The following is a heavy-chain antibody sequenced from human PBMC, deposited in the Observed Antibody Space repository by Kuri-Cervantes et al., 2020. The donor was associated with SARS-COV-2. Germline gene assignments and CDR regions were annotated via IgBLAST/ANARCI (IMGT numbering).Heavy chain of an antibody. Sequence: SQTLSLTCAVYGGSFSGYYWSWIRQPPGKGLEWIGEINHSGSTNSNPSLKSRVTISVDTSKNQFSPTLSSVTAADTAEYSCAKAKMGFLEWDKWFVPGGQGTLVTVSS. CDR2: INHSGST. D-gene: IGHD3-3*01. J-gene: IGHJ5*02. V-gene: IGHV4-34*01. CDR3: AKAKMGFLEWDKWFVP. CDR1: GGSFSGYY.